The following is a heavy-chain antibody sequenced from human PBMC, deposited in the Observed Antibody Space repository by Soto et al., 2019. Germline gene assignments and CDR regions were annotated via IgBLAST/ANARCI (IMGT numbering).Heavy chain of an antibody. Sequence: PSETLSLTCTVSGGSIGKYYWRWIRQPTGKGLEWIGYIHYSGSTCYNPSLKSGVTISVDKSRNQFSLKLSSVTAADTAVYFCAKNLYGYYVNPDIWGQGTMVTVS. CDR1: GGSIGKYY. J-gene: IGHJ3*02. D-gene: IGHD3-3*01. CDR3: AKNLYGYYVNPDI. CDR2: IHYSGST. V-gene: IGHV4-59*01.